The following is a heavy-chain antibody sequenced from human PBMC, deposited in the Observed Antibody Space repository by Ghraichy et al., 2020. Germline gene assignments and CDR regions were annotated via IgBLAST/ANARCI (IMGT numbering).Heavy chain of an antibody. CDR2: INTNTGNP. CDR1: GYTFTSYA. D-gene: IGHD5-18*01. J-gene: IGHJ6*02. Sequence: ASVKVSCKASGYTFTSYAMNWVRQAPGQGLEWMGWINTNTGNPTYAQGFTGRFVFSLDTSVSTAYLQISSLKAEDTAVYYCAMGLGETGTWIQLWLHTYYYYGMDVWGQGTTVTVSS. V-gene: IGHV7-4-1*02. CDR3: AMGLGETGTWIQLWLHTYYYYGMDV.